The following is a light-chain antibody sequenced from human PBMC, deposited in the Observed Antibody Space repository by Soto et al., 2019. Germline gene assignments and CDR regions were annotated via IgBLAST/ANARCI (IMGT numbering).Light chain of an antibody. J-gene: IGKJ1*01. Sequence: EIVLTQSPATLSASPGERATLSCKASQSIGSKLAWYQQKPGQAPRLLIYGASTRASGSPARFSGSGSGTEFTLTISGLLSEDFAVYHCQQYSYWPPWTFGQGTKVEIK. CDR2: GAS. V-gene: IGKV3-15*01. CDR3: QQYSYWPPWT. CDR1: QSIGSK.